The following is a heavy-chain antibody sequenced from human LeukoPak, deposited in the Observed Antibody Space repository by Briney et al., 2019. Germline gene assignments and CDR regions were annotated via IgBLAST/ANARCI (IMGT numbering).Heavy chain of an antibody. D-gene: IGHD2-15*01. CDR3: AARGYCSGGSCPNDAFDI. CDR2: IYSGGST. CDR1: GFTVSSNH. V-gene: IGHV3-66*01. J-gene: IGHJ3*02. Sequence: PGGSLRLSCAASGFTVSSNHMSWVRQAPGKGLEWVSVIYSGGSTYYADSVKGRFTISRDNSKNTLYLQMNSLRAEDTAVYYCAARGYCSGGSCPNDAFDIWGQGTMVTVSS.